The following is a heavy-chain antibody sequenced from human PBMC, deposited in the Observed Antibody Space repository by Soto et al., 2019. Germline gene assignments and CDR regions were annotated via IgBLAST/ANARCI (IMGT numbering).Heavy chain of an antibody. J-gene: IGHJ6*02. CDR2: IYYSGST. CDR3: ARDRIVVVPAAIPSYCCYGMDV. CDR1: GGSISTGGYY. Sequence: SETLSLTCTVSGGSISTGGYYWSWIRQHTGKRLEWIGYIYYSGSTYYNPSLKSRVTISVDTSKNQFSLKLSSVTAAETVVYYCARDRIVVVPAAIPSYCCYGMDVWGQGTTVTVSS. V-gene: IGHV4-31*03. D-gene: IGHD2-2*01.